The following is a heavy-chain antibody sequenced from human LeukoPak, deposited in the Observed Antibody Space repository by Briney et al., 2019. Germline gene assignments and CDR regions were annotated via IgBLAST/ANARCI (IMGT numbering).Heavy chain of an antibody. Sequence: PGGSLRLSCAASGFTLSSYAMHWVRQAPGKGLEWVAVISYDGSNKYYADSVKGRFTISRDNSKNTLYLQMNSLRAEDTAVYYCARDGGSHYGDYVGYFDYWGQGTLVTVSS. V-gene: IGHV3-30*04. J-gene: IGHJ4*02. D-gene: IGHD4-17*01. CDR1: GFTLSSYA. CDR2: ISYDGSNK. CDR3: ARDGGSHYGDYVGYFDY.